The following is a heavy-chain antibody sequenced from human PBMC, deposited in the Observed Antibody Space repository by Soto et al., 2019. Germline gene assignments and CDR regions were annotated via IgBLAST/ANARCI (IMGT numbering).Heavy chain of an antibody. V-gene: IGHV4-4*02. CDR1: GGSMSSSNW. D-gene: IGHD4-17*01. CDR3: ARSEATVLDS. J-gene: IGHJ4*02. Sequence: QVQLQESGPGLVKPSETLSLTCTVSGGSMSSSNWWNWVRQSPGKGLEWIGETHPSGRTNYSPSLKSRVTISVDKSKNQFSLQLTSVTAADTAVYYCARSEATVLDSWGQGTLVTVSS. CDR2: THPSGRT.